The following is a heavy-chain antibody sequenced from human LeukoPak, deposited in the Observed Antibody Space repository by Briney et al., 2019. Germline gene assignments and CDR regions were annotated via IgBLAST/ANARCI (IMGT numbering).Heavy chain of an antibody. V-gene: IGHV1-69*13. CDR2: IITIFGTA. CDR1: GGTFSSYA. J-gene: IGHJ4*02. Sequence: ASVTVSCKATGGTFSSYAISWVRQAPGQGLEWMGGIITIFGTAKYAQKFQGRVTITADESTSTAYMELSSLRSEDTAVYYCAREGLRGVYSNYFDYWGQGTLVTVSS. CDR3: AREGLRGVYSNYFDY. D-gene: IGHD4-11*01.